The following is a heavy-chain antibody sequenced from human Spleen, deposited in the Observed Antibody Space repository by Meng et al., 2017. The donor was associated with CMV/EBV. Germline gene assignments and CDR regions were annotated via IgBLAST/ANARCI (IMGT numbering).Heavy chain of an antibody. CDR2: IYYSGSA. J-gene: IGHJ6*02. D-gene: IGHD5-18*01. CDR1: GGSISSYY. V-gene: IGHV4-59*01. CDR3: ARSTTAMYYYGMDV. Sequence: SETLSLTCTVSGGSISSYYWSWIRQPPGKGLEWIGYIYYSGSANYSPSLESRVTISVDTSHNQLSLKVTSVTAADTAVYYCARSTTAMYYYGMDVWGQGTTVTVSS.